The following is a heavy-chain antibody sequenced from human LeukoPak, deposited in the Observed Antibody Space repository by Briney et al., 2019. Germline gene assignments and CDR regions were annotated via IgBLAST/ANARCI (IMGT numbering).Heavy chain of an antibody. CDR1: GFTFSSYA. CDR3: ARSDDFWSGYYFYFDY. V-gene: IGHV3-30-3*01. CDR2: ISYDGSNK. Sequence: GGSLRLSCAASGFTFSSYAMHWVRQAPGKGLEWVAVISYDGSNKYYADSVKGRFTISRDNAKNSLYLQMNSLRAEDTAVYYCARSDDFWSGYYFYFDYWGQGTLVTVSS. D-gene: IGHD3-3*01. J-gene: IGHJ4*02.